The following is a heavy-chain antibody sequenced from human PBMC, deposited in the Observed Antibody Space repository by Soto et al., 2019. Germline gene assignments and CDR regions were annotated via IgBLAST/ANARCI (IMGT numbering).Heavy chain of an antibody. V-gene: IGHV3-30*03. Sequence: GGSLRLSCAASGFTFSSYGMHWVRQAPGKGLEWVAVISDDGVSKYYADSVQGRFTISRDNSESAVFLLMNSLRPDDTALYFCARAYYFGSGTSYTLYYWGQGTQVTVSS. CDR3: ARAYYFGSGTSYTLYY. D-gene: IGHD3-10*01. CDR1: GFTFSSYG. J-gene: IGHJ4*02. CDR2: ISDDGVSK.